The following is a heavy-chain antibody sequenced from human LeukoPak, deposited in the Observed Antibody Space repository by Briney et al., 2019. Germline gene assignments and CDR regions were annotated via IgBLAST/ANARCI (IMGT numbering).Heavy chain of an antibody. CDR3: ARGLRHSYGYSLLYYYYYMDV. CDR1: GGSFSGYY. D-gene: IGHD5-18*01. Sequence: SETLSLTCAVYGGSFSGYYWSWIRQPPGKGLEWIGEINHSGSTNYNPSLTSRVTISVDTSKNQFSLKLSSVTAADTAVYYCARGLRHSYGYSLLYYYYYMDVWGKGTTVTVSS. V-gene: IGHV4-34*01. CDR2: INHSGST. J-gene: IGHJ6*03.